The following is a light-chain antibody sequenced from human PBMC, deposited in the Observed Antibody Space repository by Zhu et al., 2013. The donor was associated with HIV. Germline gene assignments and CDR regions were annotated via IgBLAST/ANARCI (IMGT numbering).Light chain of an antibody. CDR1: QSFSRNY. CDR3: QQYGSSPLT. J-gene: IGKJ1*01. CDR2: GAS. Sequence: EILLTQSPGTLSLSPGERATLSCRASQSFSRNYLAWYQQRPGQSPRLLIFGASSRASGIPSRFSGSGSGTDFTLTISRLEPEDFAVYYCQQYGSSPLTFGQGTNVEIK. V-gene: IGKV3-20*01.